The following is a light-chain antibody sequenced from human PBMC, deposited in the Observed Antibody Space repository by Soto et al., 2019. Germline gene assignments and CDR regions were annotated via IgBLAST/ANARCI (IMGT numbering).Light chain of an antibody. CDR1: SHDVGRYDY. CDR3: NSYTSSNTLV. J-gene: IGLJ1*01. V-gene: IGLV2-14*01. Sequence: QSVLTQPASVSGSPGQSITISCTGTSHDVGRYDYVSWYQQHPGKAPKILIYEVTYRPSGVSNRFSASKSGNTASLTISGRQPEDEADYYCNSYTSSNTLVFGTGTKLTVL. CDR2: EVT.